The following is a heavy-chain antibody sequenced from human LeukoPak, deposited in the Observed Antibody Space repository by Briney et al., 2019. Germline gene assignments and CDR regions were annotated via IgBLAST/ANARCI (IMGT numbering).Heavy chain of an antibody. Sequence: GASVKVSCKASGGTFSIYAISWVRQAPGQGLEWMGGIIPIFGTANYAQKFQGRVTITTDESTSTAYMELSSLRSEDTAVYYCARGVFYCSSTSCYTSKSTDQYYYYYYMDVWGKGTTVTVSS. CDR2: IIPIFGTA. J-gene: IGHJ6*03. V-gene: IGHV1-69*05. CDR3: ARGVFYCSSTSCYTSKSTDQYYYYYYMDV. CDR1: GGTFSIYA. D-gene: IGHD2-2*02.